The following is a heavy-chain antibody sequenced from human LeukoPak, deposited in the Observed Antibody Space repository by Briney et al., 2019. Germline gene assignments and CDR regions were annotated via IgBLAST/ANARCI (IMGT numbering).Heavy chain of an antibody. Sequence: GGSLRLSCAASGFTFSDHYMDWVRQAPGKGLEWVGRIRNRANDYTTGYAASVKGRFTISRDGSKNSLSLQMSSLKTEDTAVYFCAREMYSGSYYLGAFDIWGQGTMVTVSS. D-gene: IGHD1-26*01. V-gene: IGHV3-72*01. CDR1: GFTFSDHY. CDR3: AREMYSGSYYLGAFDI. CDR2: IRNRANDYTT. J-gene: IGHJ3*02.